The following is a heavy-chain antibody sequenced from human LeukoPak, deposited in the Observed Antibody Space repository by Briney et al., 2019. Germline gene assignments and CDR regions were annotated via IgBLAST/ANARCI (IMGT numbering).Heavy chain of an antibody. V-gene: IGHV3-23*01. J-gene: IGHJ4*02. CDR1: GFTFSKYA. Sequence: GGSLRLSCAASGFTFSKYAMSWVRQAPGKGLEWVSAISGSGLSTYYADSVKGRFTISRDTSKNTLYLQLNSLRADDTAIYYCAKRTWDGGNPLGGIYVWGLGTLVTVYS. D-gene: IGHD4-23*01. CDR2: ISGSGLST. CDR3: AKRTWDGGNPLGGIYV.